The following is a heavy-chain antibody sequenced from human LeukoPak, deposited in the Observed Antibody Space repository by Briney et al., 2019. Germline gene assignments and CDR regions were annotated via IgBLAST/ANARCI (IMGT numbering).Heavy chain of an antibody. J-gene: IGHJ5*02. CDR2: INPNSGGT. Sequence: ASVKVSCKASGYTFTGYYMHWVRQAPGQGLEWMGWINPNSGGTNYAQKFQGRVTMTRDTSISTAYMELSRLRSDDTAVYYCARGSSGWYGMSWFDPWGQGTLVTVSS. CDR1: GYTFTGYY. V-gene: IGHV1-2*02. D-gene: IGHD6-19*01. CDR3: ARGSSGWYGMSWFDP.